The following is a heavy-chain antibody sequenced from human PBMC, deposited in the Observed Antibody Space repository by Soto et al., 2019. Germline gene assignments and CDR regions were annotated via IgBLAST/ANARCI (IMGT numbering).Heavy chain of an antibody. D-gene: IGHD6-13*01. Sequence: GGSLRVSCCASVFVFGDYAVTWVRQAPGKGLEWVGVVRSETYGGSTEYAASVKGRFRISRDDSQSIAYLQMTSLKTEDTAVYYCTRGRGTSGWYADYWGKGFLVTVSS. J-gene: IGHJ4*02. CDR1: VFVFGDYA. CDR2: VRSETYGGST. V-gene: IGHV3-49*04. CDR3: TRGRGTSGWYADY.